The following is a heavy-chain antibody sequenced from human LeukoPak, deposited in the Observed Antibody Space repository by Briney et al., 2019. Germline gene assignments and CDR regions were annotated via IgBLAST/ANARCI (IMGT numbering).Heavy chain of an antibody. D-gene: IGHD2-15*01. CDR2: TSDSTNYI. V-gene: IGHV3-21*01. Sequence: GGSLRLSCAASGFTFSTYNMNWVRQSPGKGLEWVSSTSDSTNYIYYADSVKGRFTISRDNAKNSLYLQMNSLRDEDTAVYYCARDLILADSSGSSAHDFWGQGTLVTVSS. CDR1: GFTFSTYN. CDR3: ARDLILADSSGSSAHDF. J-gene: IGHJ4*02.